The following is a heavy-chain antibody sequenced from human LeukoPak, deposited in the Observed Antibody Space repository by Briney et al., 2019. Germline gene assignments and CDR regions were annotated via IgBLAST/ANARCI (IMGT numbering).Heavy chain of an antibody. D-gene: IGHD2-21*02. V-gene: IGHV3-48*03. CDR3: AREICGGDCYSGWFDP. Sequence: PGGSLRLSCAASGFTFSSYEMNWVRQAPGKGLEWVSYIISSGSTIYYADSVKGRFTISRDNAKNSLYLQMNSLRAEDTAVYYCAREICGGDCYSGWFDPWGQGTLVTVS. CDR2: IISSGSTI. CDR1: GFTFSSYE. J-gene: IGHJ5*02.